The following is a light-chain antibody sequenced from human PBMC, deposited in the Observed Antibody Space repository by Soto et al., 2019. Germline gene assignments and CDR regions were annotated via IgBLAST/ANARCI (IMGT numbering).Light chain of an antibody. V-gene: IGKV4-1*01. J-gene: IGKJ1*01. Sequence: DIVMTQSPDSLAVSLGERATINCKSSQSVLHSSTNKNYLAWYQQKPGQSPNLLIYWASAREYGVPDRFSGSGSGTDFTLSISSLQAEDVAVYYCQQYYSLPWTFGQGTKVEIK. CDR3: QQYYSLPWT. CDR1: QSVLHSSTNKNY. CDR2: WAS.